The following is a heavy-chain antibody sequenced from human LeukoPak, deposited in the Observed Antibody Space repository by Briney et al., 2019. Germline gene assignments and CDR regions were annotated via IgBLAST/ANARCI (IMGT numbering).Heavy chain of an antibody. CDR2: INHSGST. V-gene: IGHV4-38-2*02. CDR1: GYSISSGYY. D-gene: IGHD4-23*01. CDR3: ARGKRYMDV. J-gene: IGHJ6*03. Sequence: SETLSLTCTVSGYSISSGYYWGWIRQPPGKGLEWIGEINHSGSTNYNPSLKSRVTISVDTSKNQFSLKLSSVTAADTAVYYCARGKRYMDVWGKGTTVTVSS.